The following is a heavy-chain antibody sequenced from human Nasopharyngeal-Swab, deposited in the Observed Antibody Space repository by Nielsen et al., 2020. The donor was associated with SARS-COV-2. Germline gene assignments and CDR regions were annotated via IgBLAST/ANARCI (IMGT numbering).Heavy chain of an antibody. CDR3: ARVASPYGFDV. CDR2: ISSSSSSL. Sequence: GGSLRLSCAASGFTFSSYAMSWVRQAPGKGLDWVSYISSSSSSLQHADSVKGRFTMSRDNAKNSVYLQMNSLSAEDTGVYYCARVASPYGFDVWGQGTTVTVSS. V-gene: IGHV3-48*01. CDR1: GFTFSSYA. J-gene: IGHJ6*02.